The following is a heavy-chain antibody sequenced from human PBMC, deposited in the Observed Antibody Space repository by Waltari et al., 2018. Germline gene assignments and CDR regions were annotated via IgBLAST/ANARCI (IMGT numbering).Heavy chain of an antibody. Sequence: VQLVQSGAEVKKPGSSVTVSCKASGGTFSSYAISWVRQPPGQGLEWMGRIIPIFGTANYAQKFQGRVTITADESTSTAYMELSSLRSEDTAVYYCARVGEYYDSSGYSNAFDIWGQGTMVTVSS. D-gene: IGHD3-22*01. CDR2: IIPIFGTA. CDR3: ARVGEYYDSSGYSNAFDI. CDR1: GGTFSSYA. J-gene: IGHJ3*02. V-gene: IGHV1-69*15.